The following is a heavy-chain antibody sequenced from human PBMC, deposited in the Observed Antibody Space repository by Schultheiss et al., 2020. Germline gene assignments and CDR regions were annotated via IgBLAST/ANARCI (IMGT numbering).Heavy chain of an antibody. CDR2: ISGSGGST. Sequence: GGSLRLSCAASGFTLSTYAMKWVRQAPGKGLEWVSAISGSGGSTYYADSLKGRFTISRDNAKNSLYLQMNSLRAEDTAVYYCARKYSNSVSGMDVWGQGTTVTVSS. J-gene: IGHJ6*02. CDR1: GFTLSTYA. CDR3: ARKYSNSVSGMDV. V-gene: IGHV3-21*01. D-gene: IGHD1-26*01.